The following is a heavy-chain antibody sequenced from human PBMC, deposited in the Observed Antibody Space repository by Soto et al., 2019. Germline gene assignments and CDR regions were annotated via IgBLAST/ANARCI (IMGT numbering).Heavy chain of an antibody. D-gene: IGHD3-3*01. Sequence: PGGSLRLSCAASGFTFSSYAMSWVRQAPGKGLEWVSAISGSGGSTYYADSVKGRFTISRDNSKNTLYLQMNSLRAEDTAVYYCAKISKKQVLRFLEWLPIYMDVWGKGTTVTVSS. V-gene: IGHV3-23*01. J-gene: IGHJ6*03. CDR1: GFTFSSYA. CDR2: ISGSGGST. CDR3: AKISKKQVLRFLEWLPIYMDV.